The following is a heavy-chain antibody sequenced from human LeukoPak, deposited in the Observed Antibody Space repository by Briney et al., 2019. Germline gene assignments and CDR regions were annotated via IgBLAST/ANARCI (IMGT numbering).Heavy chain of an antibody. V-gene: IGHV3-48*03. CDR3: ARDPYCSGGSCFPPGFDY. J-gene: IGHJ4*02. CDR1: GFTFSGYE. Sequence: GGSLRLSCAASGFTFSGYEMNWVRQAPGKGLEWVSYISSSGSTIYYADSVKGRFTISRDNAKNSLYLQMNSLRAEDTAVYYCARDPYCSGGSCFPPGFDYWGQGTLVTVSS. CDR2: ISSSGSTI. D-gene: IGHD2-15*01.